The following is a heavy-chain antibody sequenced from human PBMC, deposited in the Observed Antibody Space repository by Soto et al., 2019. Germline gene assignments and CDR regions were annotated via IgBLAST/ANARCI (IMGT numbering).Heavy chain of an antibody. CDR1: GYSFTSYW. Sequence: GESLKISCKGSGYSFTSYWIGWVRQMPGKGLEWMGIIYPGDSDTRYSPSFQGQVTISADKPISTAYLQWSSLKASDTAMYYCARQLAVAGAGEYFDYWGQGTLVTVSS. V-gene: IGHV5-51*01. J-gene: IGHJ4*02. CDR2: IYPGDSDT. CDR3: ARQLAVAGAGEYFDY. D-gene: IGHD6-19*01.